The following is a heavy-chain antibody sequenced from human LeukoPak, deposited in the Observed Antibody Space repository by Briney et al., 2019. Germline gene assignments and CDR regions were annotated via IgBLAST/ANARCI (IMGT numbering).Heavy chain of an antibody. CDR3: ARFDTAMVTGFDY. V-gene: IGHV3-21*01. CDR1: GFTFSSYW. CDR2: ISSSSSYI. J-gene: IGHJ4*02. Sequence: GGSLRLSCAASGFTFSSYWMSWVRQAPGKGLEWVSSISSSSSYIYYADSVKGRFTISRDNAKNSLYLQMNSLRAEDTAVYYCARFDTAMVTGFDYWGQGTLVTVSS. D-gene: IGHD5-18*01.